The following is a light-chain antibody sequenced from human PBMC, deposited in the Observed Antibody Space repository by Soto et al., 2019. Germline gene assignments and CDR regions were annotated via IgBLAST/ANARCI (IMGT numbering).Light chain of an antibody. J-gene: IGKJ1*01. CDR2: GAS. CDR1: QNVNNN. V-gene: IGKV3-15*01. CDR3: QQYNNWPRT. Sequence: EIVLTQSPATLSVSPGDRAILSCRATQNVNNNFAWYQQKPGQAPRLLIYGASTRATGVPARFSGSGSGPEFTFTISSLQSEDFAVYYCQQYNNWPRTFGQGTKVEI.